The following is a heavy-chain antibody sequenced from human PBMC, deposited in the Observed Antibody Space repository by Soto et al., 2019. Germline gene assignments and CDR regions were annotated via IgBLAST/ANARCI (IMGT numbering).Heavy chain of an antibody. Sequence: QLQLQESGPGLVKPSETLSLTCTVSGSSISSSTYYWGWIRQPPGKGLEWIGSINYSGSTYYNPSLKSRVTISVDTSKNQFSLKLSSVTAADTAVHYCARLSPHNPLQSIDSWGQGTLLTVAS. CDR3: ARLSPHNPLQSIDS. CDR1: GSSISSSTYY. V-gene: IGHV4-39*01. D-gene: IGHD4-4*01. J-gene: IGHJ4*02. CDR2: INYSGST.